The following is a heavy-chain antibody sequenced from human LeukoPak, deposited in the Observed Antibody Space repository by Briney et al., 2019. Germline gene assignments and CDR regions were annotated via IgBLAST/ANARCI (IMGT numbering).Heavy chain of an antibody. CDR1: GFTLSSYN. CDR3: SSDSYAPEYFQH. J-gene: IGHJ1*01. Sequence: GGSLRLPCAPSGFTLSSYNMNWVRHAPGKGLEWVSVIYSGGSTFYADSVKGRFTISRDNSKNTLSLQMNSLRAEDTAVYYCSSDSYAPEYFQHWGQGTLVTVSS. CDR2: IYSGGST. V-gene: IGHV3-66*01. D-gene: IGHD1-26*01.